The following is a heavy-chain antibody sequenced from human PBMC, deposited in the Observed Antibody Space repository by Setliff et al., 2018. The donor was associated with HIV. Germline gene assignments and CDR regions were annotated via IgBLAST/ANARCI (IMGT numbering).Heavy chain of an antibody. V-gene: IGHV3-74*01. D-gene: IGHD5-18*01. J-gene: IGHJ4*02. CDR3: ARDTNSYGPSDN. CDR1: GFTFSRHW. Sequence: GGSLRLSCAASGFTFSRHWMHWVRQAPGKGLVWVSRIKSDGSITNYADSVKGRFTISRDNAKNTMWLQMSGLRAEDTAVYYCARDTNSYGPSDNWGQGTLVTVSS. CDR2: IKSDGSIT.